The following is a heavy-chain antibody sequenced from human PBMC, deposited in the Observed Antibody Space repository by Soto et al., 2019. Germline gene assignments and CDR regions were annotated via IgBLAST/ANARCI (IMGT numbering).Heavy chain of an antibody. Sequence: SLRLSCADSGFTFSKYGMHWVRQAPGKGLEWVAVISYDGSNKLYADSVKGRFTISRDNSKNTVYLQMNSLRAEDSAVYYCAKSDFNYFYLDVWGKGTTVTVSS. CDR3: AKSDFNYFYLDV. CDR1: GFTFSKYG. V-gene: IGHV3-30*18. D-gene: IGHD3-3*01. CDR2: ISYDGSNK. J-gene: IGHJ6*03.